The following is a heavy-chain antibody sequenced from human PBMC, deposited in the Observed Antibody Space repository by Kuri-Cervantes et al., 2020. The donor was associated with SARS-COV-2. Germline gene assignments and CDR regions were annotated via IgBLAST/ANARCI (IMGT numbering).Heavy chain of an antibody. CDR1: GYTFTSYY. J-gene: IGHJ5*02. V-gene: IGHV1-69*05. Sequence: SVKVSCKASGYTFTSYYMHWVRQAPGQGLEWMGGIIPIFGTANYAQKFQGRVTITTDESTSTAYMELSSLRSEDTAVYYCASFQDTENGDNWFDPWGQGTLVTVSS. D-gene: IGHD5-18*01. CDR3: ASFQDTENGDNWFDP. CDR2: IIPIFGTA.